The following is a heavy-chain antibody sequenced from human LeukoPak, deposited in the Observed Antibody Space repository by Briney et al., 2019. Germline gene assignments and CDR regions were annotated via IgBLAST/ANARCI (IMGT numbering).Heavy chain of an antibody. CDR3: AKSIFGRVNYYYYYMDV. D-gene: IGHD3/OR15-3a*01. J-gene: IGHJ6*03. CDR2: ISSNGGST. Sequence: GGSLRLSCAASGFTFSSYAMHWVRQAPGKGLEYVSAISSNGGSTYYANSVKGRFTISRDNSKNSLYLQMNSLRTEDTALYYCAKSIFGRVNYYYYYMDVWGKGTTVTVSS. CDR1: GFTFSSYA. V-gene: IGHV3-64*01.